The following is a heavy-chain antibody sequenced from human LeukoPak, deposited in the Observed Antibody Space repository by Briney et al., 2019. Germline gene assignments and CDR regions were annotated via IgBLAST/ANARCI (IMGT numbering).Heavy chain of an antibody. Sequence: ASVKVSCKASGGTFSSYAISWVRQAPGQGLEWMGGIIPIFGTANYAQKFQGRVTITADESTSTAYMELSSLRSEDTAVYYCATAFKGYDSSGYYVGVDMSAFDIWGQGTMVTVSS. CDR2: IIPIFGTA. CDR3: ATAFKGYDSSGYYVGVDMSAFDI. D-gene: IGHD3-22*01. CDR1: GGTFSSYA. J-gene: IGHJ3*02. V-gene: IGHV1-69*13.